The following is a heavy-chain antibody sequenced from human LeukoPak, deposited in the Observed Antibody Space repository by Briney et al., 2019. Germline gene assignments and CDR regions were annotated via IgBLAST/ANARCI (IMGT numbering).Heavy chain of an antibody. CDR1: GFTFDDYA. Sequence: SLRLSCAASGFTFDDYAMHWVRQAPGKGMEWVSGISWNSGSIGYADSVKGRFTISRDNAKNSLYLQMNSLRAEDTALYYCARDLGTAGDYWGQGTLVTVSS. D-gene: IGHD2-8*02. CDR2: ISWNSGSI. J-gene: IGHJ4*02. V-gene: IGHV3-9*01. CDR3: ARDLGTAGDY.